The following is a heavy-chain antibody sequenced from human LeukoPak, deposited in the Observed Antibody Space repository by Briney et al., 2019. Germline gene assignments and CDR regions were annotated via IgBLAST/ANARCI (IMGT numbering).Heavy chain of an antibody. D-gene: IGHD5-12*01. CDR3: AREGYSGCDGTNYYYYYGMDV. CDR1: GFTFSSYS. CDR2: ISSSSSYI. V-gene: IGHV3-21*01. Sequence: GGSLRLSCAASGFTFSSYSMNWVRQAPGKGLEWVSSISSSSSYIYYADSVKGRFTISRDNDKNSLYLQMNSLRAEDTDVYYCAREGYSGCDGTNYYYYYGMDVWGQGTTVTVSS. J-gene: IGHJ6*02.